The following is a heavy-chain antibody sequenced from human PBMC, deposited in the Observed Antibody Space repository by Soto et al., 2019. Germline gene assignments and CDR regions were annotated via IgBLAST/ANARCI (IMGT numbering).Heavy chain of an antibody. J-gene: IGHJ4*02. CDR3: ARSGFFYYDSSGYRRFDY. CDR1: GYTFTSYA. Sequence: ASVKVSCKASGYTFTSYAMHWVRQAPGQRLEWMGWINAGNGNTKYSQKFQGRVTITRDTSASTAYIELSSLRSEDTAVYYCARSGFFYYDSSGYRRFDYWGQGTLVTVS. V-gene: IGHV1-3*01. D-gene: IGHD3-22*01. CDR2: INAGNGNT.